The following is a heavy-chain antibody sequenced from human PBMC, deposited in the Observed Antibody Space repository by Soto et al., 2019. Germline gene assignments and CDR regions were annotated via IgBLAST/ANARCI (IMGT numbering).Heavy chain of an antibody. D-gene: IGHD1-1*01. CDR1: GGSIATSNYY. CDR2: IYYRGST. J-gene: IGHJ5*02. Sequence: SETLSLTCTVSGGSIATSNYYWGWIRQPPGKGLEWIGTIYYRGSTFYNPSLKSRVSISVDPSKDQFFLMMTSLTAADTAVYYCVRQWAGRFGTVSPRTIHWFDPWGQGSLVTVSS. CDR3: VRQWAGRFGTVSPRTIHWFDP. V-gene: IGHV4-39*01.